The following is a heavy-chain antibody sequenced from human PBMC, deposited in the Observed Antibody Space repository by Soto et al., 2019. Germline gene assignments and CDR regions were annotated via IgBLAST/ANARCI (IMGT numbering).Heavy chain of an antibody. J-gene: IGHJ4*02. CDR1: GYTFTSYG. Sequence: GASVKVSCKASGYTFTSYGISWVRQAPGQGLEWMGWISAYNGNTNYAQKLQGRVTMTTDTSTSTAYMELRSLRSDDTAVYYCAREVEGYDSIGYLFQKVKAFDYWGQGSLVTVSS. CDR2: ISAYNGNT. CDR3: AREVEGYDSIGYLFQKVKAFDY. D-gene: IGHD3-22*01. V-gene: IGHV1-18*01.